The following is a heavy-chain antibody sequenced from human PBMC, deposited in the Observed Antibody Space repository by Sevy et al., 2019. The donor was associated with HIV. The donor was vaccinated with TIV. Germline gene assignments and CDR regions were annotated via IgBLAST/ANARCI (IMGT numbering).Heavy chain of an antibody. Sequence: WGSLRLSCAASGFSLNSYWMSWVRQAPGKGLEGVANIKQDGSVKYYVDSVKGRFTISRDNARNLLYLQMNSLRAEDTALYYCVRAIAADGSFWGQGTLVTVSS. CDR2: IKQDGSVK. CDR3: VRAIAADGSF. V-gene: IGHV3-7*01. J-gene: IGHJ4*02. D-gene: IGHD6-13*01. CDR1: GFSLNSYW.